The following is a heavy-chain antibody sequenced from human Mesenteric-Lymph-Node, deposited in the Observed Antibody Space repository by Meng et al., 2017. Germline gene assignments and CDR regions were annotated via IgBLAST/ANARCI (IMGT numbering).Heavy chain of an antibody. Sequence: SGPTLVIPTQTLTLTCTFSGFSLSTSGVGVGWVRQPPGKALEWLALIYRDDDQRYSPFLKSRLTITRDTAKNQVVLTMTNMGPVDTATYYCAHRLVETSAHPFDYWGQGILVTVSS. D-gene: IGHD1-26*01. J-gene: IGHJ4*02. V-gene: IGHV2-5*02. CDR1: GFSLSTSGVG. CDR3: AHRLVETSAHPFDY. CDR2: IYRDDDQ.